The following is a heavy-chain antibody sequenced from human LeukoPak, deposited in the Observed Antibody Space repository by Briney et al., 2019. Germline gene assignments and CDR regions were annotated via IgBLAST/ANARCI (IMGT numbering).Heavy chain of an antibody. J-gene: IGHJ4*02. Sequence: GGSLRLSCAASGFTFRSYSMNWVRQAPGKGLEWVSSISSSSSYIYYADSVKGRFTISRDNAKNSLYLQMNSLRAEDTAVYYCARGRTAKTRFDYWGQGTLVTVSS. CDR3: ARGRTAKTRFDY. CDR1: GFTFRSYS. CDR2: ISSSSSYI. D-gene: IGHD2-21*02. V-gene: IGHV3-21*01.